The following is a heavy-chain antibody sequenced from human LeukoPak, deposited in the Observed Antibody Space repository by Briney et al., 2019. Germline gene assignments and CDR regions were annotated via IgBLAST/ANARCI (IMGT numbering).Heavy chain of an antibody. CDR3: ARVDSNSWFGY. CDR1: GFTFGAYY. CDR2: ISTTSHNT. V-gene: IGHV3-11*05. Sequence: GGSLRLSCAASGFTFGAYYMSWIREAPGKGLEWLADISTTSHNTNNADSVKGRFTISRDNAKNSLYLQMNSLRVEDTAVYYCARVDSNSWFGYWGQGTLVTVPS. J-gene: IGHJ4*02. D-gene: IGHD2-2*01.